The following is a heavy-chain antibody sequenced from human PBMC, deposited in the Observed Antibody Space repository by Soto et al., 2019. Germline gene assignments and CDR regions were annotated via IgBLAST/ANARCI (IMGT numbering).Heavy chain of an antibody. CDR3: VRSKGGYSYGTPFDY. CDR1: GFTFDDYA. Sequence: EVQLEESGGALVQPGRSLRLSCAASGFTFDDYAMYWVRQVLGKGLALVSSISWNSGNIGYADSVKGRFTTSRDNAENSLYLQMNSLRPEDTALYYCVRSKGGYSYGTPFDYWGQGTLVTVSS. J-gene: IGHJ4*02. V-gene: IGHV3-9*01. D-gene: IGHD5-18*01. CDR2: ISWNSGNI.